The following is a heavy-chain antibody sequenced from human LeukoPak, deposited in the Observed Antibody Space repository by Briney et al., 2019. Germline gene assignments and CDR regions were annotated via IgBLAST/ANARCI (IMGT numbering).Heavy chain of an antibody. D-gene: IGHD5-24*01. CDR3: ARDGYNPIDY. V-gene: IGHV4-39*07. CDR1: GGSISSSRYY. Sequence: SETLSLTCTVSGGSISSSRYYWGWIRQPPGKGLEWIGNIYYSGSTYYNPSLKSRVTISVDTSKNQFSLKLSSVTAADTAVYYCARDGYNPIDYWGQGTLVTVSS. J-gene: IGHJ4*02. CDR2: IYYSGST.